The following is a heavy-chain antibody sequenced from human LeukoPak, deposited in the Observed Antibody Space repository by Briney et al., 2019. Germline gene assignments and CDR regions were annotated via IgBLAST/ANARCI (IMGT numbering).Heavy chain of an antibody. CDR2: INWNGGST. CDR3: ARSPYSGSYHGDALDI. D-gene: IGHD1-26*01. J-gene: IGHJ3*02. CDR1: AFTFDDYG. V-gene: IGHV3-20*04. Sequence: GGSLRLSCAASAFTFDDYGMSWVRQAPGKGLEWVSGINWNGGSTGYADSVKGRFTISRDNAKNSLYLQMNSLRAEDTAVYYCARSPYSGSYHGDALDIWGQGTMVTVSS.